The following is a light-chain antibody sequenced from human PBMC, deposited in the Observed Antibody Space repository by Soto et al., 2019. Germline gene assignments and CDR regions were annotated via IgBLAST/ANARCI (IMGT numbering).Light chain of an antibody. CDR3: QQYYSIPLT. CDR1: QSVLYSSNNKNY. V-gene: IGKV4-1*01. Sequence: DIVLTQSPDSRAVSLGERATINCKSSQSVLYSSNNKNYLAWYQQKPGQPPKLLIYWASTRESGVPDRFSGSGSGTDFTLTISSLQAEDVALYYCQQYYSIPLTFGGGTKVEIK. CDR2: WAS. J-gene: IGKJ4*01.